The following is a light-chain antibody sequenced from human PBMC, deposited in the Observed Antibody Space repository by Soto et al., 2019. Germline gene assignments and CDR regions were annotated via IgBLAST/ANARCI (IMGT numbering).Light chain of an antibody. J-gene: IGKJ1*01. V-gene: IGKV3-20*01. CDR3: QQYGTSPPKT. CDR1: ESVFSNY. CDR2: GAS. Sequence: EMVLTQSPGTLSLSPGERATLSCRASESVFSNYLAWYQQRPGQAPRLLIYGASTRATGVPDRFSGSGSGTDFTLTISRLEPEDFAVYYCQQYGTSPPKTFGQGTKVDIK.